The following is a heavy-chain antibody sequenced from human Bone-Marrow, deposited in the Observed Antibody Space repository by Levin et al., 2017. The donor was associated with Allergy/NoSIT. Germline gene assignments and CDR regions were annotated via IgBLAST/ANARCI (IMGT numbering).Heavy chain of an antibody. J-gene: IGHJ4*02. CDR2: IYYSGST. CDR1: GYSISSSNW. V-gene: IGHV4-28*01. CDR3: AKIVGATGPYYFDY. D-gene: IGHD1-26*01. Sequence: SQTLSLTCAVSGYSISSSNWWGWIRQPPGKGLEWIGYIYYSGSTYYNPSLKSRVTMSVDTSKNQFSLKLSSVTAVDTAVYYCAKIVGATGPYYFDYWGQGTLVTVSS.